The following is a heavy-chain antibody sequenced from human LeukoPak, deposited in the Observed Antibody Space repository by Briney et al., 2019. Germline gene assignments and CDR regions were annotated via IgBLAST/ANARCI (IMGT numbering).Heavy chain of an antibody. CDR3: ARLRTFGEFAFDY. CDR1: GFTFSSYA. V-gene: IGHV3-23*01. CDR2: ISGSGGST. Sequence: GGSLRLSCAASGFTFSSYAMSWVRQAPGKGLEWVSAISGSGGSTHYADSVKGRFTISRDNSKNTLYLQMNSLRAEDTAVYYCARLRTFGEFAFDYWGQGTLVTVSS. J-gene: IGHJ4*02. D-gene: IGHD3-10*01.